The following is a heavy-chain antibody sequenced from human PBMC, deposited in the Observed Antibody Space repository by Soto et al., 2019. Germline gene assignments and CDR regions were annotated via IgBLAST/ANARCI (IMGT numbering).Heavy chain of an antibody. J-gene: IGHJ4*02. V-gene: IGHV4-59*12. Sequence: SETLSLTCTVSGGSISGYYWSWIRQPPGKGLEWIGYIYYSGSTNYNPSLKSRVTISVDTSKNQFSLKLTSVTAADTAVYYCAREVTRSGHLAYWGLGTLVTVSS. CDR1: GGSISGYY. CDR3: AREVTRSGHLAY. CDR2: IYYSGST. D-gene: IGHD3-3*01.